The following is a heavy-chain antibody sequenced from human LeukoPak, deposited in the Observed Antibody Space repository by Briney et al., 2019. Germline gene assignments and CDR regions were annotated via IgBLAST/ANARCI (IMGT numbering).Heavy chain of an antibody. J-gene: IGHJ4*02. CDR3: ASGGDYGDYGGHFDY. D-gene: IGHD4-17*01. CDR1: GGSFSGYY. V-gene: IGHV4-34*01. CDR2: INHSGST. Sequence: SETLSLTCAVYGGSFSGYYWSWIRQPPGKGLVWIGEINHSGSTNYNPSLKSRVTISVDTSKNQFSLKLSSVTAADTAVYYCASGGDYGDYGGHFDYWGQGTLVTVSS.